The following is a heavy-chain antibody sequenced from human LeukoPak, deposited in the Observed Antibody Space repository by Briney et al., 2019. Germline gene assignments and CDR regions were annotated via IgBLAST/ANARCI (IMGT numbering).Heavy chain of an antibody. CDR2: ISSSSSYI. CDR1: GFSFRTYS. Sequence: GGSLRLSCAASGFSFRTYSMNWVRQAPGKGLEWVSSISSSSSYIYYADSVKGRFTISRDNAKNSLYLQMNSLRAEDTAVYYCARDYDSSGYPIDYGGQGTLVTVSS. D-gene: IGHD3-22*01. V-gene: IGHV3-21*01. J-gene: IGHJ4*02. CDR3: ARDYDSSGYPIDY.